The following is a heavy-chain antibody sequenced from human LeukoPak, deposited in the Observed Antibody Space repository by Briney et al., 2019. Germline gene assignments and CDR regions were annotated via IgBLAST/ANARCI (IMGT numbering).Heavy chain of an antibody. V-gene: IGHV4-34*01. CDR3: ARSLVVPAADAFDI. J-gene: IGHJ3*02. D-gene: IGHD2-2*01. CDR1: GGPFSGYY. CDR2: INHSGST. Sequence: SETLSLTCAVYGGPFSGYYWSWIRQPPGKGLEWIGEINHSGSTNYNPSLKSRVTISVDTSKNQFSLKLSSVTAADTAVYYCARSLVVPAADAFDIWGQGTMVTVSS.